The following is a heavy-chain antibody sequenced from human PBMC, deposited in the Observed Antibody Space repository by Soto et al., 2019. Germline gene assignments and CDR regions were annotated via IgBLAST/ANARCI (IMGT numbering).Heavy chain of an antibody. V-gene: IGHV3-23*04. D-gene: IGHD1-26*01. CDR1: GFTFSNYA. CDR3: ARKGIVEGRSHDALDI. Sequence: EVQLVESGGGLVQPGVSLRLSCEASGFTFSNYAMSWVRQGPGKGLEWVSTVGDGGGRTYYADSVKGRFTISRDNSKNTLFLQMNSLRAEDTAVYYCARKGIVEGRSHDALDIWGQGTMVIVSS. CDR2: VGDGGGRT. J-gene: IGHJ3*02.